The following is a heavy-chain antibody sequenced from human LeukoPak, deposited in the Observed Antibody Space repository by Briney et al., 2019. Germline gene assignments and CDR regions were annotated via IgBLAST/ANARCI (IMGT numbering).Heavy chain of an antibody. Sequence: SETLSLTCTVSGGSLSSGGYYWTWIRQHPGKGLEWIGYIYDSANTNYNPSLKSRVTMSVDTSKNQFSLRLSSVTAADTAVYYCARGGSGEGYWGQGTLVTVSS. CDR1: GGSLSSGGYY. D-gene: IGHD6-19*01. V-gene: IGHV4-31*03. CDR3: ARGGSGEGY. J-gene: IGHJ4*02. CDR2: IYDSANT.